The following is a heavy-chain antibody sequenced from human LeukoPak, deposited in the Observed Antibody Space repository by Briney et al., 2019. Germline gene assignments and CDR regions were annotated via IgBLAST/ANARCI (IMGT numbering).Heavy chain of an antibody. Sequence: SETLSLTCTVSGGSISSNSYYWGWIRQPPGKGLEWIGSIYYSGTTYYNPSLKSRVTISVDTSKNQFSLKLSSVTAADTDVYYCARRTEARLRFLAFFDYWGQGTLVTVSS. CDR1: GGSISSNSYY. V-gene: IGHV4-39*01. CDR2: IYYSGTT. D-gene: IGHD3-3*01. CDR3: ARRTEARLRFLAFFDY. J-gene: IGHJ4*02.